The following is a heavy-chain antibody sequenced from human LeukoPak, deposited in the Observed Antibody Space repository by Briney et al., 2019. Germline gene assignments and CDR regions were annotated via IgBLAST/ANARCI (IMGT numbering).Heavy chain of an antibody. D-gene: IGHD3-10*01. V-gene: IGHV1-2*02. J-gene: IGHJ4*02. Sequence: GASVKVSCKASGGTFSSYAISWVRQAPGQGLEWMGLINPSGGSTNYAQKFQGRVIMTRDTSISTVYMELNSLRFDDTAVYYCARDRGTHYWGQGTLVTVSS. CDR3: ARDRGTHY. CDR1: GGTFSSYA. CDR2: INPSGGST.